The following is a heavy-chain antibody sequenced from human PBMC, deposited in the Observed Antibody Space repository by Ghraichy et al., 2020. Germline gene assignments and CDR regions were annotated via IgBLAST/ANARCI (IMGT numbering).Heavy chain of an antibody. CDR1: SGPLSDDS. CDR3: TRGLVDTSMVWTYYYYAMDV. J-gene: IGHJ6*02. D-gene: IGHD5-18*01. V-gene: IGHV4-34*01. Sequence: SETLSLTCADYSGPLSDDSWSWMRQSPGKGLEWIGEISHTGSTMYNASLKSRVTITLDTPGSQFSLKLSSVTAADTAVYYCTRGLVDTSMVWTYYYYAMDVWGQGTTVTVSS. CDR2: ISHTGST.